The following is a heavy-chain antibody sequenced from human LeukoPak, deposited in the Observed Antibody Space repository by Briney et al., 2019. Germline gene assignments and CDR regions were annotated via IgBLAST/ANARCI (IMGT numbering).Heavy chain of an antibody. Sequence: GASVKVSCKASGDTFSSYGLSWVRQAPGQGLEWMGRIIPISGIANYAQKFQDRVTINTDESTSTVYMELSSLRSEDTAVYYCARRRKYCSSTSCYSADGFDYWGQGTLVTVSS. V-gene: IGHV1-69*05. CDR3: ARRRKYCSSTSCYSADGFDY. CDR2: IIPISGIA. J-gene: IGHJ4*02. CDR1: GDTFSSYG. D-gene: IGHD2-2*01.